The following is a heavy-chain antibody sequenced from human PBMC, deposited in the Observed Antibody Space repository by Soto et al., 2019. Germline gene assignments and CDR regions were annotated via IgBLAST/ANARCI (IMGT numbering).Heavy chain of an antibody. CDR3: ARTGSGLFDY. V-gene: IGHV4-30-2*01. D-gene: IGHD2-15*01. Sequence: SETLSLTCAVSGGSISSGGYSWSWIRQPPGKGLEWIGYIYHSGSTYYNPSLKSRVTISVDRSKNQFSLKLSSVTAADTAVYYCARTGSGLFDYWGQGTLVTVSS. J-gene: IGHJ4*02. CDR2: IYHSGST. CDR1: GGSISSGGYS.